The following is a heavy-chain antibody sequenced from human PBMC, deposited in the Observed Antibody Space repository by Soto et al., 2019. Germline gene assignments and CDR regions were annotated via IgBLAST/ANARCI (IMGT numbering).Heavy chain of an antibody. CDR1: GYTFTSYD. D-gene: IGHD2-15*01. CDR2: ISTYNGNT. Sequence: QVQLVQSGAEVKKPGASVKVSCKASGYTFTSYDISWVRQAPGQGLEWMGWISTYNGNTNYAQKLQGRVTMTTDTSTXTAYMELRSLRSDDTAVYYCARGLRVAATRGWFDPWGQGTLVTVSS. CDR3: ARGLRVAATRGWFDP. J-gene: IGHJ5*02. V-gene: IGHV1-18*01.